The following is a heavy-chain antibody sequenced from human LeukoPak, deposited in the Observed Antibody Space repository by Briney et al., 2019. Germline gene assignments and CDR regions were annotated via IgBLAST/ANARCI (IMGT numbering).Heavy chain of an antibody. CDR2: ISYDGSNE. Sequence: GGSLRLSCAASGFTFSSYVMHWVRQAPGKGLEWVAIISYDGSNEYYADSVKGRFTISRDNSKNTLYLEMNSLRAEDTAVYYCTTPTGPAVIIDYWGPGTLVTVSS. CDR3: TTPTGPAVIIDY. CDR1: GFTFSSYV. D-gene: IGHD2-2*01. V-gene: IGHV3-30*04. J-gene: IGHJ4*02.